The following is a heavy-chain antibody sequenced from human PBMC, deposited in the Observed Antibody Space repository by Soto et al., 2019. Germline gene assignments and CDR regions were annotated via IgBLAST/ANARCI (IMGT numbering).Heavy chain of an antibody. D-gene: IGHD2-15*01. CDR2: IYSGGST. CDR1: GFTVSSNY. J-gene: IGHJ3*02. Sequence: QPGGSLRLSCAASGFTVSSNYMSWVRQAPGKGLEWVSVIYSGGSTYYADSVKGRFTISRDNSKNTLYLQMNSLRAEDTAVYYCARAMRGYCSGGSCYVDAFDIWGQGTMVTVS. CDR3: ARAMRGYCSGGSCYVDAFDI. V-gene: IGHV3-53*01.